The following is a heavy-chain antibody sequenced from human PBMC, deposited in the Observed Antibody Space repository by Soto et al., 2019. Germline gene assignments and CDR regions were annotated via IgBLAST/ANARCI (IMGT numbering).Heavy chain of an antibody. CDR2: IIPMFGTP. Sequence: QVQLVQSGAEVKKPGSSVRVSCKASGGTFSSHAFTWVRQAPGQGLEWMGGIIPMFGTPNYAQKFQGRLTNTAEQSTGTSYMELSSLRAYDTAVFFLSRDRDVGDGYSFCILDLRGQGTLVTVSS. D-gene: IGHD1-26*01. V-gene: IGHV1-69*01. CDR3: SRDRDVGDGYSFCILDL. CDR1: GGTFSSHA. J-gene: IGHJ5*02.